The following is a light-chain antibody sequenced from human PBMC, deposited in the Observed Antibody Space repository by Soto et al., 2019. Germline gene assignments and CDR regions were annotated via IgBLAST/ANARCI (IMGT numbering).Light chain of an antibody. J-gene: IGKJ5*01. Sequence: AIQWTQWPSSLSASVGDSVPIPCRASQGVSGALAWCQQTPGRAPQLLIYDASTLTSGVPPRFSGSRSGTPFNLTTSSLEPEDFSLYYCQHYGRSPITFGQGTRLEI. CDR2: DAS. CDR1: QGVSGA. CDR3: QHYGRSPIT. V-gene: IGKV1-13*02.